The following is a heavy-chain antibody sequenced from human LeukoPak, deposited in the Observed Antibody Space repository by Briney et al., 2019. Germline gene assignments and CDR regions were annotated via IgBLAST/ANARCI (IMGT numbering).Heavy chain of an antibody. CDR2: INHSGST. J-gene: IGHJ4*02. CDR1: GRSFSGYY. Sequence: SETLSLTCAVYGRSFSGYYWSWIRQPPGKGLEWIGEINHSGSTNYNPSLKSRVTVSVDTSANQFSLKLTSVTAADTAVYYCALRGDYGHFDYWGQGTLVTVSS. D-gene: IGHD4-17*01. V-gene: IGHV4-34*01. CDR3: ALRGDYGHFDY.